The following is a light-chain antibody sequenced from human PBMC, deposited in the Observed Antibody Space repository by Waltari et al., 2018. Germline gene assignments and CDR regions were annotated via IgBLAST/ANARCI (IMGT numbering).Light chain of an antibody. J-gene: IGKJ1*01. Sequence: DIQMTQSPSSLSASVEDRVTITCRASQSIGTYLNWYQHKPGRAPELLIYAASTLQGGVPSRFSGSGSETHFTLAISSLQREDFATYYCQQSYTTPRTFGQGTKVEIK. CDR2: AAS. V-gene: IGKV1-39*01. CDR3: QQSYTTPRT. CDR1: QSIGTY.